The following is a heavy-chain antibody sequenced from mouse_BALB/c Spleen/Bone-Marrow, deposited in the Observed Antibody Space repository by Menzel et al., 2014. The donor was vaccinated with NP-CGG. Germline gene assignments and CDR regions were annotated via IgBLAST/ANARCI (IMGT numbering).Heavy chain of an antibody. J-gene: IGHJ1*01. V-gene: IGHV5-6-5*01. CDR2: ISNLGSA. Sequence: EESGGRLVTPGTPLTLTCTASGIDLSTFAVSWVRQAPGKGLEWIGIISNLGSAYYASWAKGRFTISRTSTTVDLTITSPTTEDTATYFCARDTDDSPDSCAFDPWGPGTLVTVSS. CDR1: GIDLSTFA. CDR3: ARDTDDSPDSCAFDP. D-gene: IGHD1-1*01.